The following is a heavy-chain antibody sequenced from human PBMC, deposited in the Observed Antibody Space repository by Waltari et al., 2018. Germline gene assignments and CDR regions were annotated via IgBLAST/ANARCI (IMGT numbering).Heavy chain of an antibody. CDR2: KRYDGSKK. D-gene: IGHD1-26*01. V-gene: IGHV3-30*02. J-gene: IGHJ6*02. CDR1: GFTFSSYG. CDR3: APGDSGYDYYGMDV. Sequence: QVQLVEAGGGVVQPGGSLRLACAASGFTFSSYGMHWVRQGPGTGLEGVADKRYDGSKKYYADTCKGQCNISRDKYKNTLYPQINGVRAEDTAAYDCAPGDSGYDYYGMDVWGQGTTVTVSS.